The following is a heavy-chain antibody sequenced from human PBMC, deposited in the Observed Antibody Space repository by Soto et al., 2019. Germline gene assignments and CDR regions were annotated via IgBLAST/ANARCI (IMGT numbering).Heavy chain of an antibody. Sequence: QVQLVQSGADVKKPGSSVKVSCKASGGTFSSYAISWVRQAPGQGLEWMGGIIPIFGTANYAQKFQGRVTITADESTSTAYMELSSLRSEDTAVYYCARSRVTYYYDRSAFDIWGQGTMVTVSS. D-gene: IGHD3-22*01. CDR3: ARSRVTYYYDRSAFDI. CDR2: IIPIFGTA. J-gene: IGHJ3*02. V-gene: IGHV1-69*01. CDR1: GGTFSSYA.